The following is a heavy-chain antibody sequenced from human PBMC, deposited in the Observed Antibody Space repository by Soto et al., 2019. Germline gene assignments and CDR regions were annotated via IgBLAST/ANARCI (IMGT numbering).Heavy chain of an antibody. D-gene: IGHD6-19*01. J-gene: IGHJ4*02. CDR1: SASIITEQR. CDR2: IHHSVST. V-gene: IGHV4-4*02. Sequence: QMQLQESGPGLVKPSETLSLTCAVSSASIITEQRWTWVRQPPGKGLEWIGEIHHSVSTNNNPSLRSRVTRSVDKSKNQFSLNLNSVTAADTALYYCARSFGWYAIDHWGQGTLVIVSS. CDR3: ARSFGWYAIDH.